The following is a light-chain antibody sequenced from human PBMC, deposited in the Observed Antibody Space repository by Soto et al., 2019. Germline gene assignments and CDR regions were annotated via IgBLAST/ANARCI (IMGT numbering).Light chain of an antibody. CDR2: DAS. Sequence: DIQMTQSPSSLSASVGDRVTISCRASQSISSWLAWYQQKPGKAPKLLIFDASSLESGVPSRFSGSGSGTDFTLTISSLQPEDFATYYCQQTYSTPWTFGQGTKVDIK. V-gene: IGKV1-39*01. J-gene: IGKJ1*01. CDR3: QQTYSTPWT. CDR1: QSISSW.